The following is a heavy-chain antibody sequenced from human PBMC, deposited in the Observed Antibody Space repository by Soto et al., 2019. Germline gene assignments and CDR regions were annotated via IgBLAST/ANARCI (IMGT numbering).Heavy chain of an antibody. D-gene: IGHD3-22*01. CDR3: ARVVKSYYYDSSGYSNWFDP. CDR1: GGTFSSYA. Sequence: ASVKVSCKASGGTFSSYAISWVRQAPGQGLEWMGGIIPIFGTANYAQKFQGRVTITADESTSTAYMELSSLRSEDTAVYYCARVVKSYYYDSSGYSNWFDPWGQGTLVTVSS. J-gene: IGHJ5*02. CDR2: IIPIFGTA. V-gene: IGHV1-69*13.